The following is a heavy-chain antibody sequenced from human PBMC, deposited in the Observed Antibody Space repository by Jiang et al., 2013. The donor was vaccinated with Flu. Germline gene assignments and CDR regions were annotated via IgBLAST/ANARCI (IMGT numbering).Heavy chain of an antibody. D-gene: IGHD3/OR15-3a*01. V-gene: IGHV1-24*01. CDR2: FDAEDGET. Sequence: SGAEVKKPGASVKVSCKVSGHTLTELSMHWVRQAPGKGLEWMGGFDAEDGETLHPQGFQGRVTMTEDTSTDTAYMDLRSLRSEDTAVYYCARARYSFGQYYFDFWGQGTLVTVSS. J-gene: IGHJ4*02. CDR3: ARARYSFGQYYFDF. CDR1: GHTLTELS.